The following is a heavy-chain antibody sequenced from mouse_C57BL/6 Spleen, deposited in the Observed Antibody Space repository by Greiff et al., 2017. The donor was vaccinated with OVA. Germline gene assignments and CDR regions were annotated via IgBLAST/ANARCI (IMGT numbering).Heavy chain of an antibody. V-gene: IGHV5-4*01. J-gene: IGHJ4*01. CDR2: ISDGGSYT. Sequence: EVHLVESGGGLVKPGGSLKLSCAASGFTFSSYAMSWVRQTPEKRLEWVATISDGGSYTYYPDNVKGRFTIYRDNAKNNLYLQMSHLKSEDTAMYYCARDTTVVATPYYAMDYWGQGTSVTVSS. CDR3: ARDTTVVATPYYAMDY. CDR1: GFTFSSYA. D-gene: IGHD1-1*01.